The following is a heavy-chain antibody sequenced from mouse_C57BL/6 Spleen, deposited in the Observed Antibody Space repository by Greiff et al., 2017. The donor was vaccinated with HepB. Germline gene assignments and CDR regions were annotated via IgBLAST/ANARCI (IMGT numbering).Heavy chain of an antibody. CDR3: AREGATVVPALDY. Sequence: VQLKQPGAELVKPGASVKLSCKASGYTFTSYWMHWVKQRPGQGLEWIGMIHPNSGSTNYNEKFKSKATLTVDKSSSTAYMQLSSLTSEDSAVYYCAREGATVVPALDYWGQGTTLTVSS. V-gene: IGHV1-64*01. CDR2: IHPNSGST. J-gene: IGHJ2*01. CDR1: GYTFTSYW. D-gene: IGHD1-1*01.